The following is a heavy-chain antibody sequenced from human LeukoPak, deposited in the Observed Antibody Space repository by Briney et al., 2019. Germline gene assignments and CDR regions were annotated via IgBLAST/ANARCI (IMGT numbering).Heavy chain of an antibody. J-gene: IGHJ6*03. CDR1: GFTFSSYW. Sequence: PGGSLRLSCAASGFTFSSYWMSWVRQAPGKGLEWVANRKQDGSEKYYVDPVKGRFTISRDNAKNSLYLQMNSLRAEDTAVYYCASAYSGSYYYYYYYMDVWGKGTTVTVSS. CDR2: RKQDGSEK. CDR3: ASAYSGSYYYYYYYMDV. V-gene: IGHV3-7*01. D-gene: IGHD1-26*01.